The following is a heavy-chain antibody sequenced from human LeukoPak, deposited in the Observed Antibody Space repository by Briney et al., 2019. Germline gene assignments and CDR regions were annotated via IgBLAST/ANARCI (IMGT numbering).Heavy chain of an antibody. CDR2: ISDSGAYT. CDR1: GFTFSSCA. V-gene: IGHV3-23*01. J-gene: IGHJ6*03. Sequence: GGSLRLSCAASGFTFSSCAMSWVRQAPGKGLEWVSAISDSGAYTYYADSVKGRFTISRDNSKNTLYLQMNSLRVEDTAVYYCGKAGGGGAITMVRGVKGDYYYMDVWGKGTTVTISS. CDR3: GKAGGGGAITMVRGVKGDYYYMDV. D-gene: IGHD3-10*01.